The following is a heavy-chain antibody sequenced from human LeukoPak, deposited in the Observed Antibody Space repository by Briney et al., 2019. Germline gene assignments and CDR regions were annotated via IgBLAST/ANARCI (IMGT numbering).Heavy chain of an antibody. CDR1: GYTFTSYG. CDR3: ASYPMVRGVISSA. D-gene: IGHD3-10*01. CDR2: ISAYNGNT. V-gene: IGHV1-18*01. J-gene: IGHJ5*02. Sequence: GESLKISCKASGYTFTSYGISWVRQAPGQGLEWMGWISAYNGNTNYAQKLQGRVTMTTDTSTSTAYMELRSLRSDDTAVYYCASYPMVRGVISSAWGQGTLVTVSS.